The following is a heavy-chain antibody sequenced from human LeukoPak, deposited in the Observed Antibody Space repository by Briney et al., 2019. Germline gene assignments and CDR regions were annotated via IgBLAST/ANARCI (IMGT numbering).Heavy chain of an antibody. J-gene: IGHJ6*02. CDR2: IDPSDSYT. CDR1: GYSFTSYW. Sequence: GESLKISCKGSGYSFTSYWISWVRQMPGKGLEWMGRIDPSDSYTNYNPSFQGHVTISADKSISTAYLQWSSLKASDTAMYYCARRKPTSFDYYYYYGMDVWGQGTTVTVSS. CDR3: ARRKPTSFDYYYYYGMDV. V-gene: IGHV5-10-1*01.